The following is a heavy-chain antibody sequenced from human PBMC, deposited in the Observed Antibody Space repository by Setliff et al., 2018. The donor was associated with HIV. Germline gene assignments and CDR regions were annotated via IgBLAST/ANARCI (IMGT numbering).Heavy chain of an antibody. CDR2: ITSNTDYI. Sequence: PGGSLRLSCAASGFTFSNNNMNWVRQAPGKGLEWVSSITSNTDYISYADSVKGRFTISRDNTKNSLYLQMNSLRAEDTAVYYCATLPAAIVSSTYYFDYWGQGTLVTVSS. CDR1: GFTFSNNN. D-gene: IGHD6-13*01. V-gene: IGHV3-21*01. J-gene: IGHJ4*02. CDR3: ATLPAAIVSSTYYFDY.